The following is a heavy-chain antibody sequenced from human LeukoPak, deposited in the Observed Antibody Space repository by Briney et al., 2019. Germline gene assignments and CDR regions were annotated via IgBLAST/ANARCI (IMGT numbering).Heavy chain of an antibody. V-gene: IGHV1-69*05. CDR2: IIPIFGTA. CDR1: GGTFSSYA. CDR3: ARDIRYFDWLSTNWFDP. Sequence: SVKVSCKASGGTFSSYAISWVRQAPGQGLEWMGGIIPIFGTANYAQKFQGRVTITTDESTSTAYMELSSLRSEDTAAYYCARDIRYFDWLSTNWFDPWGQGTLVTVSS. J-gene: IGHJ5*02. D-gene: IGHD3-9*01.